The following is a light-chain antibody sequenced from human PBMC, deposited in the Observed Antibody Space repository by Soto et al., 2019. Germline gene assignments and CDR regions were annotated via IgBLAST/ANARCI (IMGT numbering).Light chain of an antibody. CDR3: QVWDSSSEHVV. CDR2: FDT. CDR1: NIGSRG. V-gene: IGLV3-21*04. J-gene: IGLJ2*01. Sequence: SYELTQPPSVSVAPEKTARITCGGNNIGSRGVHWYQQKPGQAPVLVIYFDTDRPSGIPERFSGSNSGNTATLTISRVEAGDEADYYCQVWDSSSEHVVFGGGTKVNVL.